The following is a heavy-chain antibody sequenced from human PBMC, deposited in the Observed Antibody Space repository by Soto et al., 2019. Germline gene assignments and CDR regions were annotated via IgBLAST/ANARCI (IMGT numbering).Heavy chain of an antibody. CDR1: GFTFSSYA. J-gene: IGHJ1*01. D-gene: IGHD6-19*01. CDR3: AKGVPGIAVAGTGYFQH. V-gene: IGHV3-23*01. Sequence: VQLLESGGGLVQPGGSLRLSCAASGFTFSSYAMSWVRQAPGKGLEWVSGISGSGDSTYYADSVKGRFTISRDNSKNTVYLQMNSLRAEDTAVYYCAKGVPGIAVAGTGYFQHWGQGTLVTVSS. CDR2: ISGSGDST.